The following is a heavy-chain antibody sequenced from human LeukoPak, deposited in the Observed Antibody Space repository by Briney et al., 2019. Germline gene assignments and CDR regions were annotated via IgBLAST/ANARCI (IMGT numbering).Heavy chain of an antibody. CDR3: ARTGVVVAALERGVANWFDP. V-gene: IGHV3-21*01. D-gene: IGHD2-15*01. J-gene: IGHJ5*02. Sequence: GGSLRLSCAASGFTFSSYSINWVRQAPGKGLEWVSSISSSSSYIYYADSVKGRFTISRDNAKNSLYLQMNSLRAEDTAVYYCARTGVVVAALERGVANWFDPWGQGTLVTVS. CDR1: GFTFSSYS. CDR2: ISSSSSYI.